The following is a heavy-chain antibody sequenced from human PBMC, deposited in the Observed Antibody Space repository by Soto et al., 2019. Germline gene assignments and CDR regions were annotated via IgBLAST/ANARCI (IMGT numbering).Heavy chain of an antibody. D-gene: IGHD2-8*01. CDR3: ARPLYGAARTFDY. V-gene: IGHV5-10-1*01. CDR2: IDPSDSYS. CDR1: GYEFTSYW. J-gene: IGHJ4*01. Sequence: GESLKSSCKGSGYEFTSYWISWVRQMPGKGLEWMGRIDPSDSYSDYNPSFQGHVTISTDKSIATAYLQWSNLKASDSAMYYCARPLYGAARTFDYWGHGTLVTVSS.